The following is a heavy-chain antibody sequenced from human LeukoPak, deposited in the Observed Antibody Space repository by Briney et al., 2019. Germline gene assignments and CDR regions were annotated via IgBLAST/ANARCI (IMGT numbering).Heavy chain of an antibody. J-gene: IGHJ4*02. CDR2: ISVSGGST. V-gene: IGHV3-23*01. CDR1: GFTFSSYA. D-gene: IGHD2-8*01. CDR3: AKDRSCTNDICHGDFDY. Sequence: GGSLRLSCAASGFTFSSYAVSWVRQPPGKGLEWVSSISVSGGSTYSADSVKGRFTISRDNSKNTLYLQMNSLRAEDTALYYCAKDRSCTNDICHGDFDYWGQGTLVTVSS.